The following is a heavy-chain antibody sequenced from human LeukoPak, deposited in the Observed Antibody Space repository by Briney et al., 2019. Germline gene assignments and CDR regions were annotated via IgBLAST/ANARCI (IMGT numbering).Heavy chain of an antibody. Sequence: SETLPLTCSVSDGSINSYYWNWLRRPPGKGLEWIGYIYYNGNTNYSPSLKSRVTMSVDTSKNLFSLKVSSVTAADTAVYYCARGRSNYYGMDVWGQGTMVTVSS. V-gene: IGHV4-59*01. CDR3: ARGRSNYYGMDV. CDR2: IYYNGNT. CDR1: DGSINSYY. D-gene: IGHD1-26*01. J-gene: IGHJ6*02.